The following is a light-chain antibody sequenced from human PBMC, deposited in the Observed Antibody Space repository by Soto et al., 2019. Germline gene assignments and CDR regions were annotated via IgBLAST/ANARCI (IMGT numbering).Light chain of an antibody. CDR1: SSNIGNNY. CDR2: DNN. J-gene: IGLJ1*01. V-gene: IGLV1-51*01. Sequence: QSVLTQPPSVSAAPGQKVTISWSGSSSNIGNNYVSWYQQLPGTAPKLLIYDNNKRPSGIPDRFSGAKSGTSATLGITGLQTGDEADYYCGTWDSSLSAGRVFGTGTKLTVL. CDR3: GTWDSSLSAGRV.